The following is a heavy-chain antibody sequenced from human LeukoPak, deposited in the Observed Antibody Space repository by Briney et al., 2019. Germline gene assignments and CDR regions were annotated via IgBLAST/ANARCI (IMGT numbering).Heavy chain of an antibody. J-gene: IGHJ5*02. Sequence: SETLSLTCTVSGGSISSYYWSWIRQPPGKGLEWIGYICYSGSTNYNPSLKSRVTISVDTSKNQFSLKLSSMTAADTAVYYCARAAVRGVSNWFDPWGQGTLVTVSS. D-gene: IGHD3-10*01. CDR3: ARAAVRGVSNWFDP. V-gene: IGHV4-59*01. CDR2: ICYSGST. CDR1: GGSISSYY.